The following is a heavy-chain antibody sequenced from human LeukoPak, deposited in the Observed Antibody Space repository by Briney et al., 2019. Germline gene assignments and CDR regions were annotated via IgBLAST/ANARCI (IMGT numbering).Heavy chain of an antibody. D-gene: IGHD2-2*01. CDR2: INPNSGGT. V-gene: IGHV1-2*02. J-gene: IGHJ6*03. Sequence: ASVKVSCKASGYTFTGYYMHWVRQAPGQGLEWMGWINPNSGGTNYAQKFQGRVTMTRDTSISTAYMELSRLRSDDTAVYYCARAIVVLSAMDVWDKGTTVTVSS. CDR1: GYTFTGYY. CDR3: ARAIVVLSAMDV.